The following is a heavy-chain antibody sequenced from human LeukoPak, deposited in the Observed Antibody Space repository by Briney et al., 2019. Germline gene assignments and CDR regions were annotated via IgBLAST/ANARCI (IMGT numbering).Heavy chain of an antibody. CDR2: IGIDNGNT. J-gene: IGHJ4*02. V-gene: IGHV3-48*01. D-gene: IGHD1-1*01. Sequence: AGGSLRLSCTASGFPFIEYTMNWVRQAPGKGLEWISYIGIDNGNTKYADCVRGRFTISADKAKNSLHLQMNSLRVEDTAVYYCARDHNYAFDNWGERTLVSVAS. CDR1: GFPFIEYT. CDR3: ARDHNYAFDN.